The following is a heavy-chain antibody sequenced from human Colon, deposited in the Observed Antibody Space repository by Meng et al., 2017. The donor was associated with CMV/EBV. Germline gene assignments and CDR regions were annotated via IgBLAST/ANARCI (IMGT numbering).Heavy chain of an antibody. CDR3: ASFDRNYYDSSGYPLGLGY. CDR1: GFSFSRYE. J-gene: IGHJ4*02. Sequence: GESLKISCTTSGFSFSRYEMNWVRQAPGKGLEWLAHISGSGSVIYYADAVKGRFTNSRDNAKNSLYLQMDSLRAGDTAVYYCASFDRNYYDSSGYPLGLGYWGQGTLVTVSS. V-gene: IGHV3-48*03. D-gene: IGHD3-22*01. CDR2: ISGSGSVI.